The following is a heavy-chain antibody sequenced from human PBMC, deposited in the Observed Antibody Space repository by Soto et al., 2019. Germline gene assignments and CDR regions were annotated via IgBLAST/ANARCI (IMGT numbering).Heavy chain of an antibody. D-gene: IGHD6-13*01. CDR1: GYTLTELS. J-gene: IGHJ6*02. CDR2: FDPEDGET. Sequence: QVQLVQSGAEVKKPGASVKVSCKVSGYTLTELSMHWVRQAPGKGLEWMGGFDPEDGETIYAQKFQGRATMTEDTSTDTDYMELSSLRSEDTAVYYCATKGRWYVGYYYYGMDVWGQGTTVTVSS. CDR3: ATKGRWYVGYYYYGMDV. V-gene: IGHV1-24*01.